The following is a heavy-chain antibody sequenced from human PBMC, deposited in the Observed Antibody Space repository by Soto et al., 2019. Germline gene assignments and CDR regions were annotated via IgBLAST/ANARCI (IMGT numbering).Heavy chain of an antibody. Sequence: PGGSLTLSCATSGFTFNTYGMHWVRQAPGKGLEWVAIIWYDGSNKYYADSVKGRFTISRDNSKNTLSLQMNSLRAEDTALYYCARSDCTGAYCYSWPFNYGVDVWGQGTPVTVSS. D-gene: IGHD2-21*02. V-gene: IGHV3-33*08. CDR2: IWYDGSNK. J-gene: IGHJ6*02. CDR3: ARSDCTGAYCYSWPFNYGVDV. CDR1: GFTFNTYG.